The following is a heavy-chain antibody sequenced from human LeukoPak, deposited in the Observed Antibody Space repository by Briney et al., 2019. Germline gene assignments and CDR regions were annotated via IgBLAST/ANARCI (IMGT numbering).Heavy chain of an antibody. V-gene: IGHV3-11*01. J-gene: IGHJ4*02. Sequence: GGSLRLSCAASGFTLSDYYMSWIRQAPGKRLECVSYISSSGSTRYYADSVKGRFTISRDNARNSLYLQMNSLRAEDTAVYYCARRGYYDSSGYSDYWGQGTLVTVSS. D-gene: IGHD3-22*01. CDR3: ARRGYYDSSGYSDY. CDR1: GFTLSDYY. CDR2: ISSSGSTR.